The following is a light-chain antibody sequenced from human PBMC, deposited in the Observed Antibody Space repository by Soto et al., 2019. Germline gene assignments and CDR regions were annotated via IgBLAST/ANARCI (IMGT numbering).Light chain of an antibody. V-gene: IGKV3-11*01. CDR2: DAS. Sequence: EIVLTQSPATLSLSPGERATLSCRASQSVRSYLAWYQQKPGQAPRLLIYDASNRATGIPARFSGSGSGTDFTLTISSLEPEDFAVYYCQQRSHMYTFGQGTKLEIK. J-gene: IGKJ2*01. CDR1: QSVRSY. CDR3: QQRSHMYT.